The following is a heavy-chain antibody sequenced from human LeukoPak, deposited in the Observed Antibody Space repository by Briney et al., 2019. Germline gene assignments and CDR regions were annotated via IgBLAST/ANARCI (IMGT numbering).Heavy chain of an antibody. Sequence: PGGSLRLSCAASGFTFSSYAMSWVRQAPGKGLEWVGRIKSKTDGGTTDYAAPVKGRFTISRDDSKDTLYLQMNSLKTEDTAVYYCTTGGDYYDGGDYWGQGTLVTVSS. CDR2: IKSKTDGGTT. CDR1: GFTFSSYA. D-gene: IGHD3-22*01. CDR3: TTGGDYYDGGDY. J-gene: IGHJ4*02. V-gene: IGHV3-15*01.